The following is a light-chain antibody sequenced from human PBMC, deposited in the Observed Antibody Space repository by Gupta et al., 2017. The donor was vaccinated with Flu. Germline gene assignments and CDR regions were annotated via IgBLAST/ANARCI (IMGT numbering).Light chain of an antibody. V-gene: IGLV2-23*01. J-gene: IGLJ3*02. CDR1: SSDVGSYNL. CDR2: EGS. Sequence: QSAPTQPASVSGSPGQSITISCTGTSSDVGSYNLVSWYQHHPGKAPKLMIYEGSKRPPGVSNRFSGSKPGNTASLTISGLQAEDEADYYCSSYAGTSIFVVFGGGTKLTVL. CDR3: SSYAGTSIFVV.